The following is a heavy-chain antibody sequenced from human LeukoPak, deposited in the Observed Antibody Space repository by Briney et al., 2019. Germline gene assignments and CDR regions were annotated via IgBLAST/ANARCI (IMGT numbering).Heavy chain of an antibody. CDR2: ISYNSGSI. CDR1: GFTFDDYA. CDR3: AKVGPVSSYGFGFFNY. J-gene: IGHJ4*02. Sequence: SLRLSFAASGFTFDDYAMHWVRQAPGKGLEWVSGISYNSGSINYAESVKGRFTISRDNAKNSLYPQMNSLTVEDTALYYCAKVGPVSSYGFGFFNYWGRGTLVTVSS. V-gene: IGHV3-9*01. D-gene: IGHD5-18*01.